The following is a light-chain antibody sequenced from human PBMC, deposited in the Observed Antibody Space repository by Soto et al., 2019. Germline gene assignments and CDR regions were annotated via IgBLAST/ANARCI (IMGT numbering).Light chain of an antibody. CDR2: RAS. CDR1: QSVNSK. J-gene: IGKJ5*01. CDR3: QQYNCLPPIT. V-gene: IGKV3-15*01. Sequence: EIVMTQSPAPLSVSPGKRVTLSCSASQSVNSKVAWYQQKPGQAPRLLIYRASTRATGITSRFSGSGSGTDFTLTISSLQSEDFAAYYCQQYNCLPPITFGQGTRLEIK.